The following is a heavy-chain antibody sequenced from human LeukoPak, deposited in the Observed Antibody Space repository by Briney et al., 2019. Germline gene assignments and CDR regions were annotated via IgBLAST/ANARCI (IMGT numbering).Heavy chain of an antibody. CDR2: INHSGST. J-gene: IGHJ4*02. CDR1: GGSFSGYY. D-gene: IGHD5-24*01. V-gene: IGHV4-34*01. Sequence: SETLSLTCAVSGGSFSGYYWSWIRQPPGKGLEWIGEINHSGSTNYNPSLKSRVTISVDTSKNQFSLKLSSVTAADTAVYYCARGGRWLQLAFDYWGQGTLVTVSS. CDR3: ARGGRWLQLAFDY.